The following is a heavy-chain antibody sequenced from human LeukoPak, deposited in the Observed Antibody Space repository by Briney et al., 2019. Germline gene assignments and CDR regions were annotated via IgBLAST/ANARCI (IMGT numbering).Heavy chain of an antibody. D-gene: IGHD6-13*01. CDR1: GFTFDDYA. CDR3: ASGIAAAGT. CDR2: ISWNSGSI. V-gene: IGHV3-9*01. Sequence: PGGSLRLSCAASGFTFDDYAMHWVRQAPGKSLEWVSGISWNSGSIGYADSVKGRFTISRDNAKNSLYLQMNSLRAGDTAVYYCASGIAAAGTWGQGTLVTVSS. J-gene: IGHJ4*02.